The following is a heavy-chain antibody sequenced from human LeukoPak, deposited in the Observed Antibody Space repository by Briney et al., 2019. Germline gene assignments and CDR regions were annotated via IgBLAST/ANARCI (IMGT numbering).Heavy chain of an antibody. Sequence: GASVKVSCKPSGYTFTSYGISWVRQAPGQGLEWMGWITTYNGNTNYAQKFQGRVTITADESTSTAYMELSSLRSEDTAVYYCARAQGGSYSLAIWFDPWGQGTLVTVSS. V-gene: IGHV1-18*01. CDR2: ITTYNGNT. CDR1: GYTFTSYG. CDR3: ARAQGGSYSLAIWFDP. J-gene: IGHJ5*02. D-gene: IGHD1-26*01.